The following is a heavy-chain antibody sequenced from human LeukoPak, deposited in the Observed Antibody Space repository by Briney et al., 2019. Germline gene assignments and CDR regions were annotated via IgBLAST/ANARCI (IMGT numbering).Heavy chain of an antibody. D-gene: IGHD3-22*01. CDR1: GYTFTSYY. Sequence: GASVKVSCKASGYTFTSYYMHWVRQAPGQGLEWMGWINPNSGGTNYAQKFQGRVTMTRDTSISTAYMEPSRLRSDDTAVYYCARDAHPNYYYDSSGYPNRLDYWGQGTLVTVSS. CDR3: ARDAHPNYYYDSSGYPNRLDY. J-gene: IGHJ4*02. V-gene: IGHV1-2*02. CDR2: INPNSGGT.